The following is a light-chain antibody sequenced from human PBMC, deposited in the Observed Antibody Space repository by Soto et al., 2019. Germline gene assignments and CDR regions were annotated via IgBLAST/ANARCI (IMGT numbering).Light chain of an antibody. CDR2: GAS. J-gene: IGKJ4*01. Sequence: ELGLTQSPGTLSLSPGERATLSCRASQSVSSSYLAWYQQKPGQAPRLHIYGASSRATGIPDRFSGSGSGTAYTVNISRLAPGDFAVYYWQQYGSSPLAFGGGTKVEIK. V-gene: IGKV3-20*01. CDR1: QSVSSSY. CDR3: QQYGSSPLA.